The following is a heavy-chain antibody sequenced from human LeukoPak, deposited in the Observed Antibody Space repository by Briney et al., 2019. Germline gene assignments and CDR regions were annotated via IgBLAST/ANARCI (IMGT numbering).Heavy chain of an antibody. J-gene: IGHJ5*02. CDR3: AREGRVVAATTSWFDP. V-gene: IGHV1-24*01. CDR2: FDPEDGET. D-gene: IGHD2-15*01. Sequence: ASVKVSCKVSGITLNDLSIQWVRQAPGKGLEWMGGFDPEDGETIYAPKFQARVTMTQDTYEDTAYMELSSLRSEDTAVYYCAREGRVVAATTSWFDPWGQGTLVTVSS. CDR1: GITLNDLS.